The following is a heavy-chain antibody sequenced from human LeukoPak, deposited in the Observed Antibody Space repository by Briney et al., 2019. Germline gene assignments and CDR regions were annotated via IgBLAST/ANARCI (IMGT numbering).Heavy chain of an antibody. D-gene: IGHD6-25*01. CDR2: IYYSGST. CDR1: GGSISSSSYY. CDR3: ARSSGVGPPGPSDTFDY. J-gene: IGHJ4*02. V-gene: IGHV4-39*01. Sequence: SETLSLTCTVSGGSISSSSYYWGWIRQPPGKGLEWIGSIYYSGSTYYNPSLKSRVTISVDTSKNQFSLKLSSVTAADTAVYYCARSSGVGPPGPSDTFDYWGQGTLATVSS.